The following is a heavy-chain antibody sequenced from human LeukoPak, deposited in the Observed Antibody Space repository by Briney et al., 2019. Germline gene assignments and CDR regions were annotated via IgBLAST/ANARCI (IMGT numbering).Heavy chain of an antibody. J-gene: IGHJ4*02. Sequence: GGSLRLSCAASGFTFSSYWMSWVRQAPGKGLEWVANIKQDGSEKYYVDSVKGRFTISRDNAKNSLYLQMNSLRAEDTAVYYRARAVGRGYFDYWGQGTLVTVSS. CDR1: GFTFSSYW. CDR3: ARAVGRGYFDY. D-gene: IGHD3-10*01. CDR2: IKQDGSEK. V-gene: IGHV3-7*01.